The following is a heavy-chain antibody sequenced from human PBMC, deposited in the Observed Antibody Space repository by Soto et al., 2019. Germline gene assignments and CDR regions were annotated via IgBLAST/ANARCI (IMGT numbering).Heavy chain of an antibody. CDR1: GFTFSSYA. J-gene: IGHJ5*02. CDR3: TRAGTVVILNWFDP. Sequence: EVPLLESGGGLVQPGGSLRLSCAASGFTFSSYAMSWVRQGPGKGLEWVSSISGNGGSTFYADSVKGRFTISRDNSETTLYLQMNSLRAEDTAVYYCTRAGTVVILNWFDPWGQGTLVTVSS. D-gene: IGHD1-1*01. CDR2: ISGNGGST. V-gene: IGHV3-23*01.